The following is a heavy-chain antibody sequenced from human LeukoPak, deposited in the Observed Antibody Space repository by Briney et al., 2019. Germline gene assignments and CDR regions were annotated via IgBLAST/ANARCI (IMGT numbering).Heavy chain of an antibody. Sequence: SETLSLTCTVSGGSISSYYWSWIRQPPGKGLEWIGYIYYSGSTNYSPSLKRGLTISVDTSKNQFSLKLSSVTAADTAVYYCARTYGSSGLGYFDLWGRGTLVTVSS. D-gene: IGHD6-13*01. CDR3: ARTYGSSGLGYFDL. V-gene: IGHV4-59*01. CDR2: IYYSGST. CDR1: GGSISSYY. J-gene: IGHJ2*01.